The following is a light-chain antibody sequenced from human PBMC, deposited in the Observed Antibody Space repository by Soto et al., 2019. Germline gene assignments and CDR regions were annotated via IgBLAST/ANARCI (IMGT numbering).Light chain of an antibody. CDR1: SSDVGGYNS. CDR3: SSYAGSNNFVV. Sequence: QSALAQPPSASGSPGQSVTISCTGTSSDVGGYNSVSWYQHHPGKAPKLMIYDVSKRPSGVPDRFSGSKSGNTASLTVSGLQAEDEGDYSCSSYAGSNNFVVFGGGTKLTVL. V-gene: IGLV2-8*01. J-gene: IGLJ2*01. CDR2: DVS.